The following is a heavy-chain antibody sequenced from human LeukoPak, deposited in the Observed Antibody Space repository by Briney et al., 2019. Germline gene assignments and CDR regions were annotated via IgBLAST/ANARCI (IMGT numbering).Heavy chain of an antibody. V-gene: IGHV3-48*04. J-gene: IGHJ4*02. CDR1: GLAFTNTW. D-gene: IGHD7-27*01. CDR2: ITSSGGII. CDR3: AVTGGIDH. Sequence: GGSLRLSCEASGLAFTNTWMTWVRQAPGKGLDWVSYITSSGGIIYYADSVKGRFTISRDNAKNSLYLQMNSLRAEDTGVYYCAVTGGIDHWGQGTLVTVSS.